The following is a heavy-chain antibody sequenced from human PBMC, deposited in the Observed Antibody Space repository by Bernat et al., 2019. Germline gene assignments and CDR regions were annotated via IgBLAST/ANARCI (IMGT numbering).Heavy chain of an antibody. CDR3: AGGDNESPRACDI. D-gene: IGHD5-24*01. CDR2: INFDSGGT. CDR1: GYIFTGYY. J-gene: IGHJ3*02. V-gene: IGHV1-2*02. Sequence: QVQVVQSGAEVKNPGASMKVSCKASGYIFTGYYTHWVRQAPGQGLEWMGWINFDSGGTHSAQKFQGRVTMTRDASIGTAYFEQTKLTSDDTAVYYCAGGDNESPRACDIWGQGTMVTVSS.